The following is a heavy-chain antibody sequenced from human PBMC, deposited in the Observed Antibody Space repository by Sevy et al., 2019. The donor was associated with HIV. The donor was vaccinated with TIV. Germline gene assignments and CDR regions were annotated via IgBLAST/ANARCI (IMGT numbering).Heavy chain of an antibody. J-gene: IGHJ4*02. CDR1: GFPFNIYS. CDR3: AWEGCSKTHDY. Sequence: GGSLRLSCATSGFPFNIYSMSWVRQAPGKGLEWVSTLSFGCGKINYADSVKGRFTISRDTSENTLYLEMNSLRAEATAFYCSAWEGCSKTHDYWGRGTLVTVSS. CDR2: LSFGCGKI. V-gene: IGHV3-23*01. D-gene: IGHD2-2*01.